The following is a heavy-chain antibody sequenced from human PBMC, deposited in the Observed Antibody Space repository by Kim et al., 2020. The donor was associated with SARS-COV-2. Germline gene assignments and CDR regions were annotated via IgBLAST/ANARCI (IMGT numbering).Heavy chain of an antibody. D-gene: IGHD3-3*01. J-gene: IGHJ4*02. CDR3: ARKDYDFWSGYYMESGY. V-gene: IGHV7-4-1*02. CDR2: INTNTGNP. Sequence: ASVKVSCKASGYTFTSYAMNWVRQALGQGLEWMGWINTNTGNPTYAQGFTGRFVFSLDTSVSTAYLQISSLKAEDTAVYYCARKDYDFWSGYYMESGYWGQGTLVTVSS. CDR1: GYTFTSYA.